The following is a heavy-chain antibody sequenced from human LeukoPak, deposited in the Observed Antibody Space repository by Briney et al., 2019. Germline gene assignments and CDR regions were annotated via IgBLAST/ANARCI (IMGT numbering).Heavy chain of an antibody. CDR1: GYTFTSYG. J-gene: IGHJ4*02. Sequence: ASVKVSCKASGYTFTSYGISWVRQAPGQGLEWMGWISAYNGNTNYAQKLQGRVTMTTDTSTSTAYMELRSLRSDDTAVYYCERDNIDCSSASCHPGFDYWGQGTLVTVSS. CDR3: ERDNIDCSSASCHPGFDY. V-gene: IGHV1-18*01. D-gene: IGHD2-2*01. CDR2: ISAYNGNT.